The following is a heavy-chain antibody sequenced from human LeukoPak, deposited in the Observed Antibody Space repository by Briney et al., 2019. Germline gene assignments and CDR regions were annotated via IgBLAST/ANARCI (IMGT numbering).Heavy chain of an antibody. Sequence: SETLSLTCTVSGGSIRSSSYYWGWIRQPPGKGLEWIGSIYYSGNTYYNPSLKSRVTISVDTSKNQFSLKLSSVTAADTAVYYCARHGDSGDWFDPWGQGTLVTVSS. J-gene: IGHJ5*02. D-gene: IGHD4-17*01. CDR2: IYYSGNT. V-gene: IGHV4-39*01. CDR3: ARHGDSGDWFDP. CDR1: GGSIRSSSYY.